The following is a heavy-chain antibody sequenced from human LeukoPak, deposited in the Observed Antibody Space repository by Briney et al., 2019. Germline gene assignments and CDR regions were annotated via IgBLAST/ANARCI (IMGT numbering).Heavy chain of an antibody. CDR3: ARDGWVGAINYYYYGMDV. Sequence: SQTLSLTCTVSGGSISSGDYYWSWIRQPPGKGLEWIGYIYYSGSTYYNPSLKSRVTISVDTSKNQFSLKLSSVTAADTAVYYCARDGWVGAINYYYYGMDVWGQGTTVTVSS. V-gene: IGHV4-30-4*01. CDR2: IYYSGST. CDR1: GGSISSGDYY. J-gene: IGHJ6*02. D-gene: IGHD1-26*01.